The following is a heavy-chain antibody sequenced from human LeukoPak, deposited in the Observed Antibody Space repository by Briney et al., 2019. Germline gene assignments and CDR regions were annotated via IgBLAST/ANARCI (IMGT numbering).Heavy chain of an antibody. J-gene: IGHJ4*02. CDR3: ARVGSGWYDFDY. V-gene: IGHV3-53*04. CDR2: IYSGSSST. D-gene: IGHD6-19*01. Sequence: GGSLRLSCAASGXTVSSNYMSWVRQAPGKGLEWVSVIYSGSSSTYYTDSVKGRFTTSRHNSKNTLYLQMNSLRAEDTAVYYCARVGSGWYDFDYWGQGTLVTVSS. CDR1: GXTVSSNY.